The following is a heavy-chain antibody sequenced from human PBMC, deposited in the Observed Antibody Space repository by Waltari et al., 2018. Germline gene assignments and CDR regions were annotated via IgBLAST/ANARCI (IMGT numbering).Heavy chain of an antibody. V-gene: IGHV2-26*01. CDR1: GFSLSNARMG. D-gene: IGHD2-15*01. CDR3: ARMRGTRWYDAFDI. CDR2: LLSNDEK. Sequence: QVTLKESGPVLVKPTETLTLTCTVSGFSLSNARMGVSWIRQPPGKALEWLAQLLSNDEKSYSTSRKSRRTTSKDTSKSQVVLTMTNMDPVDTATYYCARMRGTRWYDAFDIWGQGTMVTVSS. J-gene: IGHJ3*02.